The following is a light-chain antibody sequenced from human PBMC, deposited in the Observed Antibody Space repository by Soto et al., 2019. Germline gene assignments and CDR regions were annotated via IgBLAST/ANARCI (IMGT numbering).Light chain of an antibody. J-gene: IGKJ1*01. Sequence: DIQMTQSPSTLSASVGDRVTITCRASQSISSWLAWYQQKPGKAPKLLIYDASSLESGVPSRFSGSGSGTEFTLTISSLQPDDFATYYCQQYNSYWWKFCQVTKVDIK. V-gene: IGKV1-5*01. CDR1: QSISSW. CDR3: QQYNSYWWK. CDR2: DAS.